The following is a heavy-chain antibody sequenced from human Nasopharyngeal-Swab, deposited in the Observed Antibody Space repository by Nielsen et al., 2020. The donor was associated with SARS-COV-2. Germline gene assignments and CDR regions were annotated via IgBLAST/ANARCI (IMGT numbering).Heavy chain of an antibody. CDR1: GFTFSSYW. CDR2: IKQDGSEK. D-gene: IGHD6-13*01. J-gene: IGHJ6*02. Sequence: GESLKISCAASGFTFSSYWMSWVRQAPGKGLEWVANIKQDGSEKYYVDSVKGRFTISRDNAKNSLYLLMNSLRAEDTAVYYCARDILGIAAAGGHYCYYYGMDVWGQGTTVTVSS. V-gene: IGHV3-7*01. CDR3: ARDILGIAAAGGHYCYYYGMDV.